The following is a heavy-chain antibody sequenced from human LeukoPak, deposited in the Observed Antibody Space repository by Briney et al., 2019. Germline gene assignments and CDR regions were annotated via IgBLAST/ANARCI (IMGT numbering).Heavy chain of an antibody. CDR2: ISSNGGST. V-gene: IGHV3-64*01. CDR1: GFTFSSYA. J-gene: IGHJ4*02. Sequence: GGSLRLSCAASGFTFSSYAMHWVRQAPGKGLEYVSAISSNGGSTYYANSVKGRFTISRENSKNTMYLKMGILRADDMAVYYCARVLRYFDWLSPLRYWGQGTLVTVSS. CDR3: ARVLRYFDWLSPLRY. D-gene: IGHD3-9*01.